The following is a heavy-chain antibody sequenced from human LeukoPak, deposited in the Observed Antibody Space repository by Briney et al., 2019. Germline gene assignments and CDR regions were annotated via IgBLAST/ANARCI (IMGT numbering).Heavy chain of an antibody. CDR3: ARDEFCSDTSCGWDY. CDR2: INPNSDGT. J-gene: IGHJ4*02. CDR1: GYTFTSYD. Sequence: ASVKVSCKASGYTFTSYDINWVRQATGQGLEGMGWINPNSDGTKYAQKFQGRVTMTRDTSISTAYMELSRLRSDGTAVYYCARDEFCSDTSCGWDYWGQGTLVTVSS. V-gene: IGHV1-2*02. D-gene: IGHD2-2*01.